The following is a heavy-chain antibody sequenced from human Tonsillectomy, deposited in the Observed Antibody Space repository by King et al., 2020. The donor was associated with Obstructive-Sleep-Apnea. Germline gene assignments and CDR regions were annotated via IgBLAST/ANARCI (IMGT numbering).Heavy chain of an antibody. CDR2: INTNSGGT. CDR3: ARLRPDYYGSGSYYYLDY. D-gene: IGHD3-10*01. CDR1: GYTFTAYY. Sequence: VQLVQSGAEMKKPGASVKVSCRASGYTFTAYYMHWVRQAPGQGLEWMGWINTNSGGTNYAQKFQGRVTLTRDTSISTVYMVLSGLRSDDTAVYYCARLRPDYYGSGSYYYLDYWGQGTLVTVSS. V-gene: IGHV1-2*02. J-gene: IGHJ4*02.